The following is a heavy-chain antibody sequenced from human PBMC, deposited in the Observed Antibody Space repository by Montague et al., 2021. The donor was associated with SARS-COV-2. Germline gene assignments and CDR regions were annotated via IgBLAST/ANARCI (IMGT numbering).Heavy chain of an antibody. Sequence: SETLFLTCAVYGGSFSGYYWNWIRQPPGKGLEWIGEINHSGSTNYSPSLKSRVTMSVDTSKNQFSLKLSSVTAADTAVYYCARGARQGYGFRLGSFDSWGQGTLVTVSS. J-gene: IGHJ4*02. CDR2: INHSGST. CDR3: ARGARQGYGFRLGSFDS. V-gene: IGHV4-34*01. CDR1: GGSFSGYY. D-gene: IGHD3-10*01.